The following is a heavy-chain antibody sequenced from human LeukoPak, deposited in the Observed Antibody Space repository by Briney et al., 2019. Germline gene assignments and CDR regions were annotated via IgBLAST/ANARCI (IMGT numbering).Heavy chain of an antibody. CDR2: ISSRSTYI. Sequence: NPGGPLRLSCAASGFTFSSYSMNWVRQAPGKGLEWVSSISSRSTYIYHADSVKGRFTISRDNAKNSLFLQMNSLRAEDTAVYYCATGLRFLEWWAYYYMDVWGKGTTVTVSS. V-gene: IGHV3-21*04. CDR1: GFTFSSYS. CDR3: ATGLRFLEWWAYYYMDV. J-gene: IGHJ6*03. D-gene: IGHD3-3*01.